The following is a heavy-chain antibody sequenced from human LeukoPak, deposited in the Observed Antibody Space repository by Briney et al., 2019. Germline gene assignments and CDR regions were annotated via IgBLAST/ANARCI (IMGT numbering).Heavy chain of an antibody. J-gene: IGHJ4*02. V-gene: IGHV4-59*01. D-gene: IGHD6-13*01. CDR3: ARDLVWIGSSWPL. Sequence: SETLSLTCTVSGDSIRGYYWSWIRQPPGKGLEWIGYTYYSGSTKYNPSLKSRVPISVDTSKNQFSLYLRSVTAADTAVYYCARDLVWIGSSWPLWGRGTLVTVSS. CDR2: TYYSGST. CDR1: GDSIRGYY.